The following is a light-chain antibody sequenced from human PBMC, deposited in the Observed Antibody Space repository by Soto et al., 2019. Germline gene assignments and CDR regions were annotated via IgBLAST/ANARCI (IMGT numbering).Light chain of an antibody. CDR3: LSFASGNTRV. V-gene: IGLV2-14*01. CDR2: EAS. CDR1: NTDVGGYNY. J-gene: IGLJ1*01. Sequence: QSALTQPASVSGSPGQSITISCTGTNTDVGGYNYVSWYQQHPGKAPQLIIFEASNRPSGVSTRFSGSKSGTTASLTISGLQPEDEAEYYCLSFASGNTRVFGTGTKVTVL.